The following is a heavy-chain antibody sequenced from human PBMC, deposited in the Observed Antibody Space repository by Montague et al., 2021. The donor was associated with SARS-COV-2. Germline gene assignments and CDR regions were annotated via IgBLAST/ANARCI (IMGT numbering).Heavy chain of an antibody. CDR3: AREGSGRSGLAD. CDR1: GDSISTDYW. V-gene: IGHV4/OR15-8*01. J-gene: IGHJ1*01. D-gene: IGHD1-26*01. Sequence: SETLSLTCVVSGDSISTDYWWTWVRLPPGRGLEWVGVIYHTGSTKYKPSLKSRVSMSVDKSCNQFSLRLTAVTAADTAIYYCAREGSGRSGLADWGQGALVTVSS. CDR2: IYHTGST.